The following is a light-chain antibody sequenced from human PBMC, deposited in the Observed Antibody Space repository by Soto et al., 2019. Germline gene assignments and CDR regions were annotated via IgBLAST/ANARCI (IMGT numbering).Light chain of an antibody. CDR1: QSVSSSY. CDR2: GAS. J-gene: IGKJ1*01. Sequence: DIVLTQSPGTLSLSQGERATLSCRASQSVSSSYLAWYQQKPGQAPRLLIYGASSRATGIPDRFSGSGSGTDFTLTISRLEPEDFAVYYCQQYGSSWWTFGQGTKVDI. V-gene: IGKV3-20*01. CDR3: QQYGSSWWT.